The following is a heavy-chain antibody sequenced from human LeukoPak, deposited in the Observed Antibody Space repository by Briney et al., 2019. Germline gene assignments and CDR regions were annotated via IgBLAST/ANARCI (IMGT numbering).Heavy chain of an antibody. J-gene: IGHJ4*02. V-gene: IGHV4-61*02. D-gene: IGHD4-17*01. CDR2: IYTSGST. CDR3: ARDSDYGDYIPYFDY. CDR1: GGSISSGGYS. Sequence: SQTLSLTCAVSGGSISSGGYSWNWIRQPAGKGLEWIGRIYTSGSTNYNPSLKSRVTMSVDTSKNQFSLKLSSVTAADTAVYYCARDSDYGDYIPYFDYWGQGTLVTVSS.